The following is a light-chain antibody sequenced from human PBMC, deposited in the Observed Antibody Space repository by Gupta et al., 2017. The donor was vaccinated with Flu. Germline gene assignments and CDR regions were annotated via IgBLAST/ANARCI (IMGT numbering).Light chain of an antibody. CDR3: MQALQTLG. V-gene: IGKV2-28*01. CDR2: LGS. Sequence: DIVMTQSPLSLPVTPGEPASISCRSSQSLLHSNGYNYLDWYLQKPGQSPQLLTYLGSNRASGAPDRFSGSGSGTDFTLKISRVEAEDVGVYYCMQALQTLGFGQGTKLEIK. J-gene: IGKJ2*01. CDR1: QSLLHSNGYNY.